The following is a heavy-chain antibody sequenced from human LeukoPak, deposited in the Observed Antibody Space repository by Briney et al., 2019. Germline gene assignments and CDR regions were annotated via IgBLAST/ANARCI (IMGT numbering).Heavy chain of an antibody. CDR3: ARPHCGGGSCYLDY. J-gene: IGHJ4*02. D-gene: IGHD2-15*01. CDR2: ISSSSSYI. Sequence: GGSLRLSCAASGFTFNTYSMNWVRQAPGKGLEWVSSISSSSSYIYYADSVKGRFTISRDNSKNTLYLQMNNLRVEDAAVYYCARPHCGGGSCYLDYWGQGTLVTVSS. CDR1: GFTFNTYS. V-gene: IGHV3-21*04.